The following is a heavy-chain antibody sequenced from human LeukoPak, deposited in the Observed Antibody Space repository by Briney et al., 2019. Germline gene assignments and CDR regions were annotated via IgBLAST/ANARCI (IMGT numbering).Heavy chain of an antibody. V-gene: IGHV3-23*01. CDR2: IIGSGDRT. Sequence: GGSLRLSCEASGVTFSSSAMSWVRQAPGKGLEWVSAIIGSGDRTYYADSVKGRFTISRDNSKDTLYLQMNSLRAEDTAVYYCASGGDYYGSSGYYFDYWGQGTLVTVSS. D-gene: IGHD3-22*01. CDR3: ASGGDYYGSSGYYFDY. CDR1: GVTFSSSA. J-gene: IGHJ4*02.